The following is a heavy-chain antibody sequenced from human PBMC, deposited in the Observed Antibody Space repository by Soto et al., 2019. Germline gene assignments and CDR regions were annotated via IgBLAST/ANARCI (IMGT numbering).Heavy chain of an antibody. CDR1: GFTFSDYY. CDR2: ISSSSTYT. Sequence: GGSLRLSCAVSGFTFSDYYMSWIRQAPGKGLEWVSYISSSSTYTNYADSVKGRFTISRDNAKNSLYLQMNSLRVEDTAVYYCSRDPLVVVPASFGPIPHPPITRGDAFDIWGQGTMVTVSS. CDR3: SRDPLVVVPASFGPIPHPPITRGDAFDI. D-gene: IGHD2-2*01. J-gene: IGHJ3*02. V-gene: IGHV3-11*05.